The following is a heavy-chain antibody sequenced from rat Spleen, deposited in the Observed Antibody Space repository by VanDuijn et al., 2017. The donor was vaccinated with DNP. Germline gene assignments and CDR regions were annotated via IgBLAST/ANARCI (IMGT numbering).Heavy chain of an antibody. V-gene: IGHV5-25*01. CDR1: GFTFSNYD. J-gene: IGHJ2*01. Sequence: EVQLVESGGGLVQPGRSLKLSCAASGFTFSNYDMAWVRQAPTKGLEWVASISPSGGSTYYRDSVKGRFTVSRDNAKSSLYLQMDSLRSEDTATYYCARHYYSGGLLDPFDYWGQGVMVTVSS. CDR3: ARHYYSGGLLDPFDY. D-gene: IGHD1-1*01. CDR2: ISPSGGST.